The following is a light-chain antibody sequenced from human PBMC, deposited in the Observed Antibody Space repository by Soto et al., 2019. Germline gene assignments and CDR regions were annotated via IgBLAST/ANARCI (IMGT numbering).Light chain of an antibody. J-gene: IGLJ1*01. V-gene: IGLV2-14*01. CDR1: SSDIGSYDY. Sequence: QSVLTQPASVSGSPGQSITISCTGTSSDIGSYDYVSWYQQHPGKAPNLIIYEVTDRPSGVSNRFSGSKSGNTASLTISGLQAEDEADYYCSSFTSTSTLLFGSGTKLTVL. CDR3: SSFTSTSTLL. CDR2: EVT.